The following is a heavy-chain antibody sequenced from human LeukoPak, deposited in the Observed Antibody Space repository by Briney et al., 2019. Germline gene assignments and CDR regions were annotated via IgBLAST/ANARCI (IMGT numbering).Heavy chain of an antibody. CDR2: INPSGGST. CDR1: GYTFTSYY. Sequence: ASVKVSCKASGYTFTSYYMHWVRQAPGQGLEWMGIINPSGGSTSYAQKFQGRVTMTRDTSTSAVYMELSSLRSEDTAVYYCARSRRDGYNPLRYFDYWGQGTLVTVSS. J-gene: IGHJ4*02. CDR3: ARSRRDGYNPLRYFDY. V-gene: IGHV1-46*01. D-gene: IGHD5-24*01.